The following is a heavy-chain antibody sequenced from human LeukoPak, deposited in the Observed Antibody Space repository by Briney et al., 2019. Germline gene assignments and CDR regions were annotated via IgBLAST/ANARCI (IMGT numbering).Heavy chain of an antibody. CDR3: AREALRFLEWLPNYYYYGMDV. V-gene: IGHV3-33*01. J-gene: IGHJ6*02. CDR1: GFTFSNYC. Sequence: GRSLRLSCAPAGFTFSNYCMHWVRQAPGKGREWVAVIWYDGSNKNYADSGKGRFTISRDNSKNTLYLQMNRLRAEDTAVYYCAREALRFLEWLPNYYYYGMDVWGQGTTVTVSS. D-gene: IGHD3-3*01. CDR2: IWYDGSNK.